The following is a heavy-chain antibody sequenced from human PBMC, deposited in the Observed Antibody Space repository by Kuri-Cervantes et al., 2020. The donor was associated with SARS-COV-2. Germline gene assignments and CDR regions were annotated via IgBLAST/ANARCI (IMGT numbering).Heavy chain of an antibody. D-gene: IGHD2-21*01. CDR3: ARDLWGDSYYYYGMDV. CDR1: GGSVSNGSYY. J-gene: IGHJ6*02. CDR2: IYYSGST. Sequence: SETLSLTCTVSGGSVSNGSYYWSWIRQPPGKGLEWIGYIYYSGSTNYNPSLKGRVTISVDTSKNQFSLKLSSVTAADTAVYYCARDLWGDSYYYYGMDVWGQGTTVTVSS. V-gene: IGHV4-61*01.